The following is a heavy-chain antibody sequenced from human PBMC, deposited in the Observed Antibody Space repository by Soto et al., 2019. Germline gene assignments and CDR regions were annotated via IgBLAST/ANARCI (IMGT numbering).Heavy chain of an antibody. Sequence: ASVKVSCKASGYTFTSYAIHWVRQAPLQMLEWMVCINAGDGNTKYSQKFQGRVTITRDTSASTDYMELSSLRSEDTAVYYCARVRYSSGYYYSDYWGQGTRVTVSS. CDR1: GYTFTSYA. J-gene: IGHJ4*02. CDR3: ARVRYSSGYYYSDY. D-gene: IGHD3-22*01. CDR2: INAGDGNT. V-gene: IGHV1-3*01.